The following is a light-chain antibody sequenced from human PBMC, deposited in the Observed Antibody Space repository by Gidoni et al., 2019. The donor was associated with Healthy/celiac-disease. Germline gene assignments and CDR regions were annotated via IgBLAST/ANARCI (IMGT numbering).Light chain of an antibody. V-gene: IGKV1-6*01. CDR2: AAS. J-gene: IGKJ4*01. Sequence: AIQMTQSPSSVSASVGDRVIITCRASQGIRNDVGWYQQKSGKAPKLLIYAASNLQSGVPSRFSGSGSGTDFTLTISSLQPEDFATYYCLQDYHYPLTFGGGTKVEIK. CDR3: LQDYHYPLT. CDR1: QGIRND.